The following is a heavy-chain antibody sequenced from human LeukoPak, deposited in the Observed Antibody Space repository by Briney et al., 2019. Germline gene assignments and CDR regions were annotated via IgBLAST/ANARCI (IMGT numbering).Heavy chain of an antibody. D-gene: IGHD2-15*01. CDR1: GGSISSGGYS. V-gene: IGHV4-30-2*01. CDR3: ARVMVLGGFCRGGSCIGGMDY. Sequence: PSETLSLTCAVSGGSISSGGYSWSWIRQPPGKGLEGIGHIYHSGSIYYNPSLKSRVTISVDRSKNQFSLKLSSVTAADTAVYYCARVMVLGGFCRGGSCIGGMDYWGQGTLVTVSS. J-gene: IGHJ4*02. CDR2: IYHSGSI.